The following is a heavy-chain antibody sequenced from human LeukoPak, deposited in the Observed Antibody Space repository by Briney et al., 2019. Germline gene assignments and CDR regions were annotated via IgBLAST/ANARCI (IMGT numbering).Heavy chain of an antibody. CDR1: GGSISSSSHY. CDR3: ATHLRAPGERDAFDI. J-gene: IGHJ3*02. CDR2: IYYSGST. Sequence: SDTLSLTCTVSGGSISSSSHYWGWIRQPPGKGLEWIGSIYYSGSTYYNPSLQSRVTISVATTKNQFSLTLSSVTDATTATYYCATHLRAPGERDAFDIRGQGTMVTVSS. D-gene: IGHD2-2*01. V-gene: IGHV4-39*01.